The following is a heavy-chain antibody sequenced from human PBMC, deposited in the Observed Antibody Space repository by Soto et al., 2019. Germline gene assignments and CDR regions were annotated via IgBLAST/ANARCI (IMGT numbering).Heavy chain of an antibody. CDR3: AKDRERDAWYEDY. Sequence: GGSLRLSCVASGFSFSSYAMSWVRQAPGKGLEWVSVISGSDGSTYYADSVKGRFTISRDNSKNTLYPQMNSLRAEDTAVYYCAKDRERDAWYEDYWGQGTLVTVSS. J-gene: IGHJ4*02. CDR2: ISGSDGST. CDR1: GFSFSSYA. V-gene: IGHV3-23*01. D-gene: IGHD6-13*01.